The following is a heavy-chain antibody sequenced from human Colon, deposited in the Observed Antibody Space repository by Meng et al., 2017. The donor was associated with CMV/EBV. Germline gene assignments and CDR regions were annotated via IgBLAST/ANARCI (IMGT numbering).Heavy chain of an antibody. Sequence: SETLSLTCTVSGGSISSSSYYWSWIRQPPGKGLEWIGEINHSGSTNYNPSLKSRVTISVDTSKNQFSLKLSSVTAADTAVYYCARGRVMYGMDVWGQGTTVTSP. CDR2: INHSGST. CDR3: ARGRVMYGMDV. CDR1: GGSISSSSYY. D-gene: IGHD2-21*01. J-gene: IGHJ6*02. V-gene: IGHV4-39*07.